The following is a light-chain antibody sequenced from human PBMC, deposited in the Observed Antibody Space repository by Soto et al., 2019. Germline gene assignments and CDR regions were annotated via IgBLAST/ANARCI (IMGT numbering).Light chain of an antibody. Sequence: QSALTQPASVSGSPGQSITISCTGTSSDVGGYNYVSWYQQHPGKAPKLMIYEVSNRPSGVSNRFSGSKSGNTASLTISGLQAEDEADYDCSSYTSSSTLAFGGGTKLTVL. CDR1: SSDVGGYNY. J-gene: IGLJ2*01. CDR2: EVS. V-gene: IGLV2-14*01. CDR3: SSYTSSSTLA.